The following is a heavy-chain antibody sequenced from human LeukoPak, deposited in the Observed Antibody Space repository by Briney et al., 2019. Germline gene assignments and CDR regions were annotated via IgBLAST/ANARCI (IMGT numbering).Heavy chain of an antibody. Sequence: GGSLRLSCAASGFTVSSNYMSWVRQAPGKGLEWVSVICSGGSTYYADSVKGSFTISRDNSKHPLYLQLSSLRAKDTAVYHCARSAASAAINYWGQGTLVSVSS. D-gene: IGHD2-2*01. V-gene: IGHV3-66*01. CDR3: ARSAASAAINY. J-gene: IGHJ4*02. CDR1: GFTVSSNY. CDR2: ICSGGST.